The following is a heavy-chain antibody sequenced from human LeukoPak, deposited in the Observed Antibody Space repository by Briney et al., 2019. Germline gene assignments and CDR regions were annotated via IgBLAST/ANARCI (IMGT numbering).Heavy chain of an antibody. V-gene: IGHV3-15*01. D-gene: IGHD2-15*01. Sequence: GGSLRLSCAASGFTFSNAWMSWVRQAPGKGLEWVGRIKSKTDGGTTDYAAPGKGRFTISRDDSKNTLYLQMNSLKTEDTAVYYCTTDVVGRTSTAPYWGQGTLVTVSS. CDR3: TTDVVGRTSTAPY. CDR1: GFTFSNAW. J-gene: IGHJ4*02. CDR2: IKSKTDGGTT.